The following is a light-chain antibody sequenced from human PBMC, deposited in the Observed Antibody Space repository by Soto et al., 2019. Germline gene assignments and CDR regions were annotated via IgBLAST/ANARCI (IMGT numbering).Light chain of an antibody. CDR3: ASYAGTYSFFYV. CDR2: EVS. CDR1: DSDVGVYNY. J-gene: IGLJ1*01. Sequence: QSALTQPASVSGSPGQSITISCTGTDSDVGVYNYVSWYQQLPGKAPKLIIYEVSKRPSGVPDRFSGSKSGNTASLTVSGLQAEDEADYYCASYAGTYSFFYVFGTGTKVTVL. V-gene: IGLV2-8*01.